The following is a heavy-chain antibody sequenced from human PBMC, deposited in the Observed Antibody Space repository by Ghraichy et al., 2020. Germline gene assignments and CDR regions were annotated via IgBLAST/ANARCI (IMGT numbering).Heavy chain of an antibody. Sequence: GGSLRLSCAVSGFTFSSYSMNWVRQSPGKGLEWVSYISGSSGTMYYEDSVNGRFIISRDNAKNSLYLQMNSLRAEATAVYYCARYDTQIGWFDPWVQGTLVTVSS. CDR1: GFTFSSYS. CDR3: ARYDTQIGWFDP. J-gene: IGHJ5*02. D-gene: IGHD2-2*01. CDR2: ISGSSGTM. V-gene: IGHV3-48*04.